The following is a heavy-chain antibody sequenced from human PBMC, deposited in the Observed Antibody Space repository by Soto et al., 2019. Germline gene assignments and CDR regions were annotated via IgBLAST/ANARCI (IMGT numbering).Heavy chain of an antibody. CDR1: GGSISSYY. Sequence: PSETLSLTCTVSGGSISSYYWSWIRQPPGKGLEWIGYIYYSGSTNYNPSLKSRVTISVDTSKNQFSLKLSSVTAADTAVYYCARDLVSSGWYGFDPWGQGTLVTVSS. CDR2: IYYSGST. D-gene: IGHD6-19*01. V-gene: IGHV4-59*01. J-gene: IGHJ5*02. CDR3: ARDLVSSGWYGFDP.